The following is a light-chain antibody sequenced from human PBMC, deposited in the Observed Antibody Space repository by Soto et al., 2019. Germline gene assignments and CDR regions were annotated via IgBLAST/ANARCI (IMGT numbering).Light chain of an antibody. CDR1: QYINTR. CDR2: QTS. Sequence: EIVLPKSPATLSSFPGDSVTLSCRASQYINTRLAWYQHRPGQAPRLLIYQTSIRAAGIPARFSASGTGTDFTLRISRLEPEDFAVYYCQQYSSLWTVGKGTKVDIK. V-gene: IGKV3D-11*03. CDR3: QQYSSLWT. J-gene: IGKJ1*01.